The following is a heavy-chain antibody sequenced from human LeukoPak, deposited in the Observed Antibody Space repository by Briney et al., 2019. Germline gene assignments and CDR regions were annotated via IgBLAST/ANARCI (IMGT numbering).Heavy chain of an antibody. Sequence: PGGSLRLSCAASGFTFSSYAMSWVRQALGKGLEWVSAISGSGGSTYYADSVKGRFTISRDNSKNTLYLQMNSLRAEDTAVYYCAKTTDYDSSGFDYFDYWGQGTLVTVSS. CDR3: AKTTDYDSSGFDYFDY. CDR2: ISGSGGST. CDR1: GFTFSSYA. V-gene: IGHV3-23*01. J-gene: IGHJ4*02. D-gene: IGHD3-22*01.